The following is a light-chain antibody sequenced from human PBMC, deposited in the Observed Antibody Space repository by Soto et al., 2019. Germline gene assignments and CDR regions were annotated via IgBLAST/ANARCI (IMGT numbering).Light chain of an antibody. J-gene: IGKJ1*01. CDR1: QSVSSN. Sequence: EIVMTQSPATLSVSPGERATLSCRASQSVSSNLAWYQQKPGQAPRLLIYGASTRAPCIPARFSGSWYGTEFTLTIRRLQSEDFAVYYCQQYNNWPPWTFGQGTKVEIK. CDR3: QQYNNWPPWT. V-gene: IGKV3-15*01. CDR2: GAS.